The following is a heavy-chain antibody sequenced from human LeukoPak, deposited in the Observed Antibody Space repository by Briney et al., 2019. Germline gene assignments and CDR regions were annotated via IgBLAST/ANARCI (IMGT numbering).Heavy chain of an antibody. J-gene: IGHJ4*02. CDR3: ARDSVIVATIDY. CDR2: IYHSGST. CDR1: GGSSSGFS. Sequence: SETLSLTCAVYGGSSSGFSWSWIRQPPGKGLEGIGSIYHSGSTYYNPSLKSRVTISVDTSKNQFSLKLSSVTAADTAVYYCARDSVIVATIDYWGQGTLVTVSS. V-gene: IGHV4-34*01. D-gene: IGHD5-12*01.